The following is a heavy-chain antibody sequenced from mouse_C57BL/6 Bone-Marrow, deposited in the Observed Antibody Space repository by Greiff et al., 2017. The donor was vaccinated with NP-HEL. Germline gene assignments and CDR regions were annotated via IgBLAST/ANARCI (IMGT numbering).Heavy chain of an antibody. V-gene: IGHV5-16*01. CDR1: GFTFSDYY. CDR3: ARGNPYYSNYGYFDY. D-gene: IGHD2-5*01. CDR2: INYDGSST. Sequence: EVQVVESEGGLVQPGSSMKLSCTASGFTFSDYYMAWVRQVPEKGLEWVANINYDGSSTYYLDSLKSRFIISRDNAKNVLYLQMRSLKSEDTATYYCARGNPYYSNYGYFDYWGQGTTLTVSS. J-gene: IGHJ2*01.